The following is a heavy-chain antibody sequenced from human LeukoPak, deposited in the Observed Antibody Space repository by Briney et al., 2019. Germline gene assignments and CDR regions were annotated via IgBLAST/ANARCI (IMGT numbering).Heavy chain of an antibody. CDR3: ARVSWSYWFDP. V-gene: IGHV1-69*04. CDR1: GGTFSSYA. D-gene: IGHD1-26*01. Sequence: SVKVSCKASGGTFSSYAISWVRQAPGQGLEWMGRIIPILGIANYARKFQGRVTITADKSTSTAYMELSSLRSEDTAVYYCARVSWSYWFDPWGQGTLVTVSS. J-gene: IGHJ5*02. CDR2: IIPILGIA.